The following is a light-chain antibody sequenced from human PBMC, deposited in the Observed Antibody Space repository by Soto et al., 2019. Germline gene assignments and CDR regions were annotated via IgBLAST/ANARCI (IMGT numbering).Light chain of an antibody. J-gene: IGLJ2*01. CDR3: QAWDSSTEG. Sequence: SYELTQPPSVSVSPGQTASITCSGDKLGDKYAFWYQQRPGQSPILVIYQDNKRPSGIPERFSASNSGNTATLTISGTQAMDEADYYCQAWDSSTEGFGGGTKLTVL. V-gene: IGLV3-1*01. CDR2: QDN. CDR1: KLGDKY.